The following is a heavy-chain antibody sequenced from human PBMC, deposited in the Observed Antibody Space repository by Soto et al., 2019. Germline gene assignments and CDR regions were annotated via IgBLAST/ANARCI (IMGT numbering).Heavy chain of an antibody. CDR2: IERDDDDK. CDR1: GFSLTSPGMC. CDR3: THRRCGGGSCYNGFEC. D-gene: IGHD2-15*01. V-gene: IGHV2-70*12. Sequence: SVPTLVNPTETLTLTCTFSGFSLTSPGMCVSWIRQPPGKALEWLALIERDDDDKYYSTSLKTRLTISKDTRKNQVVLTMANMDPADTGTYYCTHRRCGGGSCYNGFECWGQGAMVTVSS. J-gene: IGHJ4*03.